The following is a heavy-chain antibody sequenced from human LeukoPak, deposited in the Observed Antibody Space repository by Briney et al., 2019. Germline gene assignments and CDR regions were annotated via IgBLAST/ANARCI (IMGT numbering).Heavy chain of an antibody. Sequence: PGGSLRLSCAASGFTFSSYGMHWVRQAPGKGLEWGAVIWYDGSNKYYADSVKGRFTISRDNSKHTLYLQMTSLRAEDTAVYYCARAGGGVYDYYGMDVWGQGTTVTVSS. CDR3: ARAGGGVYDYYGMDV. D-gene: IGHD3-16*01. V-gene: IGHV3-33*01. CDR2: IWYDGSNK. J-gene: IGHJ6*02. CDR1: GFTFSSYG.